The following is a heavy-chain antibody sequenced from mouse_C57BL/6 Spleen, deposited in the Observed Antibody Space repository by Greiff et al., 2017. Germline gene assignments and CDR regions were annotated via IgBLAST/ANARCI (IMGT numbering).Heavy chain of an antibody. CDR3: ARSVYDYESYAMDY. CDR2: IDPSDSET. Sequence: QVQLQQPGAELVRPGSSVKLSCKASGYTFTSYWMHWVKQRPIQGLEWIGNIDPSDSETHYNQKFKDKATLTVDKSSSTAYMQLSSLTSEDSAVXYCARSVYDYESYAMDYGGQGTSVTVSS. D-gene: IGHD2-4*01. J-gene: IGHJ4*01. V-gene: IGHV1-52*01. CDR1: GYTFTSYW.